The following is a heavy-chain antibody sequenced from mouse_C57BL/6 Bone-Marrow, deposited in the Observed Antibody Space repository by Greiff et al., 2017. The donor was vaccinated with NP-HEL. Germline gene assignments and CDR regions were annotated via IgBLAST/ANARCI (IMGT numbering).Heavy chain of an antibody. CDR2: IWRGGST. D-gene: IGHD2-4*01. CDR1: GFSLTSYG. Sequence: VKLVESGPGLVQPSQSLSITCTVSGFSLTSYGVHWVRQSPGTGLEWLGVIWRGGSTDYNAAFMSRLSITKDNSKGQVFFKMNSLQADDTAIYYCAKKGGVYYDYDAYAMDYWGQGTSVTVSS. J-gene: IGHJ4*01. V-gene: IGHV2-5*01. CDR3: AKKGGVYYDYDAYAMDY.